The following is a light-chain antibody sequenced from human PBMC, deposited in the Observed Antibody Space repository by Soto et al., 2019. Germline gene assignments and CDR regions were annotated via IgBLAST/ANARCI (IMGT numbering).Light chain of an antibody. CDR2: SND. J-gene: IGLJ1*01. CDR3: AAWDDSLNGRYV. V-gene: IGLV1-44*01. Sequence: QPVLTQPPSASGTPGQRVTISCSGSRSNIGSNTVNWYHQLPGTAPKLLIYSNDQRPSGVPDRFSGYKSGTSASLAISGLQSEDEADYYCAAWDDSLNGRYVFGGGTKLTVL. CDR1: RSNIGSNT.